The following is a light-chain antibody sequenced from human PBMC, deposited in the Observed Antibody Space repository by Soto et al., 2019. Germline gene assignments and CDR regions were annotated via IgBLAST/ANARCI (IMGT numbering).Light chain of an antibody. J-gene: IGLJ1*01. CDR3: SSYTSSSTHYV. V-gene: IGLV2-14*01. CDR2: DVS. Sequence: SALTQPASVSGSPGQSITISCTGTSSDVGGYNYVSWYQQHPGKAPKLMIYDVSNRPSGVSNRFSGSKSGNTASLTISGLQAEDEADYYCSSYTSSSTHYVFGTGTKLTV. CDR1: SSDVGGYNY.